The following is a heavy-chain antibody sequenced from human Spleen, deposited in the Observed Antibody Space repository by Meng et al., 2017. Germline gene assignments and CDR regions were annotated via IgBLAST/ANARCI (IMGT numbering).Heavy chain of an antibody. V-gene: IGHV3-49*03. D-gene: IGHD3-10*01. CDR1: GFTFGDYA. CDR2: IRSKAYGGTT. CDR3: TREFSLVIPTFGELIDAFDI. Sequence: GESLKISCTASGFTFGDYAMSWFRQAPGKGLEWVGFIRSKAYGGTTEYAASVKGRLTISRDDSKSIAYLQMNSLKTEDTAVYYCTREFSLVIPTFGELIDAFDIWGQGTMVTVSS. J-gene: IGHJ3*02.